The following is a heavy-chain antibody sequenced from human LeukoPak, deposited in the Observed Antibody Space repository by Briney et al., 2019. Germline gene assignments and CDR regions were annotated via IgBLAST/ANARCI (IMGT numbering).Heavy chain of an antibody. V-gene: IGHV4-4*07. CDR2: IDTSGNT. D-gene: IGHD6-13*01. J-gene: IGHJ2*01. Sequence: PSETLSLTCTVSGGSISSYYWSWIRQPAGKGLEWIGRIDTSGNTNYKPSLKSRVTMSVDTSKNQFSLKLSPVTAADTAVYYCARVSSSWYQDWYFDLWGRGTLVTVSS. CDR3: ARVSSSWYQDWYFDL. CDR1: GGSISSYY.